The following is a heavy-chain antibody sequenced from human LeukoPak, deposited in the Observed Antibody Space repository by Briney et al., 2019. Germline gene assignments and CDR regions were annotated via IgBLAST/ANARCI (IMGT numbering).Heavy chain of an antibody. V-gene: IGHV4-30-4*08. CDR2: IYYSGST. CDR3: ARGPIVVVPAADQSTYYYMDV. CDR1: GGSISSGDYY. D-gene: IGHD2-2*01. Sequence: SETLSLTCTVSGGSISSGDYYWSWIRQPPGKGLEWIGYIYYSGSTYYNPSLKSRVTISVDTSKNQFSLKLSSVTAADTAVYYCARGPIVVVPAADQSTYYYMDVWGKGTTVTVSS. J-gene: IGHJ6*03.